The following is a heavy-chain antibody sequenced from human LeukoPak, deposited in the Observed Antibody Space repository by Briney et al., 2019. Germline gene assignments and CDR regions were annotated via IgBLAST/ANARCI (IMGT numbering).Heavy chain of an antibody. CDR2: ISGSGGST. J-gene: IGHJ4*02. CDR3: ARGNNYYGSGSYYNVYFDY. Sequence: GGSLRLSCAASGFTFSSYSMNWVRQAPGQGLEWVSAISGSGGSTYYADSVKGRFTISRDNAKNTLYLQMNSLRAEDTAVYYCARGNNYYGSGSYYNVYFDYWGQGTLVTVSS. D-gene: IGHD3-10*01. CDR1: GFTFSSYS. V-gene: IGHV3-21*01.